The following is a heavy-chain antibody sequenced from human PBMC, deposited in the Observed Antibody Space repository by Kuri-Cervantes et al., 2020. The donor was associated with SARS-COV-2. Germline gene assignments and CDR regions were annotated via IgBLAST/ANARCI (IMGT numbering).Heavy chain of an antibody. CDR1: GFNFRSYE. Sequence: GESLKISCAASGFNFRSYEMNWVRQVPGKGLQWVSYIGSSGTTMFYADFVKGRFTISRDNAKNSLYLQMNSLRAEDTAVYYCARDWGELGKDYWGQGTLVTVSS. V-gene: IGHV3-48*03. CDR3: ARDWGELGKDY. CDR2: IGSSGTTM. D-gene: IGHD7-27*01. J-gene: IGHJ4*01.